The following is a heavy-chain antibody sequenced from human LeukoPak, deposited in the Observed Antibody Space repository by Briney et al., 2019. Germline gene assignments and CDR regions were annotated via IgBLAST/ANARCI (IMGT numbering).Heavy chain of an antibody. Sequence: PSETLSLTCAVYGGSFSGYYWSWIRQPPGKGLEWIGEINHSGSTNYNPSLKSQVTISVDTSKNQFSLKLSSVTAADTAVYYCARESSMIVVVTGFDYWGQGTLVTVSS. V-gene: IGHV4-34*01. CDR2: INHSGST. CDR1: GGSFSGYY. CDR3: ARESSMIVVVTGFDY. D-gene: IGHD3-22*01. J-gene: IGHJ4*02.